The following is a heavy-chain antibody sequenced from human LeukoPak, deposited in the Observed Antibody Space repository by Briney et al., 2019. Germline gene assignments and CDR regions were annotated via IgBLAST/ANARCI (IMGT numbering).Heavy chain of an antibody. CDR3: ARDGITPFDY. D-gene: IGHD3-10*01. CDR2: ISYDGSNK. CDR1: GFTFSSYA. Sequence: PGGSLRLSCAASGFTFSSYAMHWVRQAPGKGLEWVAVISYDGSNKYYADSVKGRFTISRDNSKNTLYLQMNSLRAEDTAVYYCARDGITPFDYWGQGTLVTVSS. J-gene: IGHJ4*02. V-gene: IGHV3-30*04.